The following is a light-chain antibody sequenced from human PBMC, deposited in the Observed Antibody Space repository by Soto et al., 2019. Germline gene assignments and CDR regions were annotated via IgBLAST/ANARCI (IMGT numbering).Light chain of an antibody. CDR1: QSISDW. J-gene: IGKJ1*01. V-gene: IGKV1-5*03. Sequence: DIQMTQSPSTLSASVGDRVTIACRASQSISDWLAWYQQKPGQAPKFLIYKASNLESGVPSRFSGSGSGTEFTLTTSSLQPDDFATYYCQQYDTYPTTFGQGTKVEIK. CDR3: QQYDTYPTT. CDR2: KAS.